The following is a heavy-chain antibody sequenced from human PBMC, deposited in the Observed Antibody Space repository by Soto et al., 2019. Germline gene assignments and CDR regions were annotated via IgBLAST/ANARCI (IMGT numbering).Heavy chain of an antibody. CDR3: ARGYRQSGYSSSWVFDY. Sequence: QVQLRESGPGLVKPSQTLSLTCTVSGGSIKSGGYYWNWIRQHPGKGLEWIGYMYYSGSTYYNPSHRRRVIISADTSENHFSLKRSSVTAADTAVYVCARGYRQSGYSSSWVFDYWGQGTLVNVSS. V-gene: IGHV4-31*03. D-gene: IGHD6-13*01. CDR2: MYYSGST. CDR1: GGSIKSGGYY. J-gene: IGHJ4*02.